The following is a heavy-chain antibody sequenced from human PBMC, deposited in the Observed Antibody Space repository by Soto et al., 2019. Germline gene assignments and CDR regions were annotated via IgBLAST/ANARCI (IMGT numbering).Heavy chain of an antibody. CDR1: GFTVRSYA. Sequence: EMQLLESGGGLVQAGGSLRLSCAASGFTVRSYALTWVRQAPGKGLACVSGISASTYYADSVKGRFTISRDTSKNTLYLHMNSLRAEYKDIYFCEIRMYSTTWYYLDYWGQITLVTVSA. V-gene: IGHV3-23*01. D-gene: IGHD6-13*01. CDR2: ISAST. CDR3: EIRMYSTTWYYLDY. J-gene: IGHJ4*02.